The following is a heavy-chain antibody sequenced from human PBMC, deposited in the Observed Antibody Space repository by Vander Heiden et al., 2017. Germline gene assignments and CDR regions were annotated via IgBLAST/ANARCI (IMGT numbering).Heavy chain of an antibody. CDR3: ARGRDYYDSSGYYYLYYFDY. V-gene: IGHV3-74*01. CDR1: GFTFSSYW. CDR2: INSDGSST. J-gene: IGHJ4*02. Sequence: EVQLVESGGGLVQPGGSLRLSCAASGFTFSSYWMHWVRQAPGKGLVWVSRINSDGSSTSYADSVKGRFTISRDNAKNTLYLQMNSLRAEDTAVYYCARGRDYYDSSGYYYLYYFDYWGQGTLVTVSS. D-gene: IGHD3-22*01.